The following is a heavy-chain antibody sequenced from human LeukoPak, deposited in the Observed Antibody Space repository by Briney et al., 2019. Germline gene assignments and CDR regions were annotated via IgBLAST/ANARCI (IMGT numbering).Heavy chain of an antibody. CDR1: GGTFSSYA. CDR3: ARDGETVAGTVFAY. D-gene: IGHD6-19*01. V-gene: IGHV1-69*13. Sequence: ASVKVSCKASGGTFSSYAISWVRQAPGQGLEWMGGIIPIFGTANYAQKFQGSVTITADESTSTAYMELSSLRSEDTAVYYCARDGETVAGTVFAYWGQGTLVTVSS. J-gene: IGHJ4*02. CDR2: IIPIFGTA.